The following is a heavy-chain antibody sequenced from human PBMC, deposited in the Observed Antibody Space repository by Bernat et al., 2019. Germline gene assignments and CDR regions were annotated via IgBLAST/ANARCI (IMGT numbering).Heavy chain of an antibody. J-gene: IGHJ4*02. V-gene: IGHV3-7*01. CDR2: IKEDGSEK. D-gene: IGHD5-12*01. CDR1: GFTFNNYW. CDR3: ARVRNVDIVAMRDYFDN. Sequence: EVQLVESGGGLVQPGRSLRLSCAASGFTFNNYWMSWVRQAPGKGLEWVANIKEDGSEKYYVDSVKGRFTISRDNAKNSLYLQVNSLRAEDAAVYYCARVRNVDIVAMRDYFDNWGQGTLVTVSS.